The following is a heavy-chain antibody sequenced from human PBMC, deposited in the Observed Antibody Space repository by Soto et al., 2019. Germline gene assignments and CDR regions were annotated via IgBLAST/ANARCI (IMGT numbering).Heavy chain of an antibody. V-gene: IGHV4-61*08. D-gene: IGHD5-18*01. CDR2: IYYSGNT. CDR3: ARIPVDTYMTYWFDP. Sequence: SETRSLTWTVSGDSVTRGDYYWTWIRQPPGKGLEWIGYIYYSGNTNYSPSLKSRVAISLDTSHNQFSLKLSSVTAADTAVYFCARIPVDTYMTYWFDPWGQGTLVTVPS. J-gene: IGHJ5*01. CDR1: GDSVTRGDYY.